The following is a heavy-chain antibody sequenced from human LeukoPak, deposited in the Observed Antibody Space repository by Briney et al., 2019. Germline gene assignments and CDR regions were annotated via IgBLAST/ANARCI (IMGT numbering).Heavy chain of an antibody. Sequence: GGSLRLSCVVSGFTFNRCWMNWVRQAPGKGLEWVAHINPDGRDTYYVDSVKGQFTISRDNAQNSMYLQMNSLRVEDTAVYYCTSWGDTTAEYFQRWGQGTLVTVSS. CDR1: GFTFNRCW. CDR2: INPDGRDT. J-gene: IGHJ1*01. CDR3: TSWGDTTAEYFQR. V-gene: IGHV3-7*01. D-gene: IGHD2-21*02.